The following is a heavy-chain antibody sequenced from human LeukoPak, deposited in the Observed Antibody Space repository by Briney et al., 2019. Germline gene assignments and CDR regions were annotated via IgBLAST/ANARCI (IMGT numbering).Heavy chain of an antibody. V-gene: IGHV3-21*01. J-gene: IGHJ4*02. CDR2: ISSSSSYI. CDR1: GFTFSSYS. CDR3: ARGRGSGPGFFDY. D-gene: IGHD6-19*01. Sequence: GGSLRLSCAASGFTFSSYSMNWVRQAPGKGLEWVSSISSSSSYIYYADSVKGRLTISRDNAKNSLYLQMNSLRAEDTAVYYCARGRGSGPGFFDYWGQGTLVTVSS.